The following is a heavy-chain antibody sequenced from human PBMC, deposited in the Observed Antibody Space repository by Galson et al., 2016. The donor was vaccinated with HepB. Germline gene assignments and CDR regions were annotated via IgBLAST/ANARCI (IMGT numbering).Heavy chain of an antibody. J-gene: IGHJ4*02. V-gene: IGHV3-7*03. Sequence: SLRLSCAASGFTFSRSWMSWVRQAPGKGLEWVANIKQDGSEKYYVDSVKGRFTISRDNAKNSLYLQINSLSAEDTAVYYCARDRGGTYSNCFAYWGQGTMVTVSS. CDR3: ARDRGGTYSNCFAY. CDR1: GFTFSRSW. CDR2: IKQDGSEK. D-gene: IGHD1-26*01.